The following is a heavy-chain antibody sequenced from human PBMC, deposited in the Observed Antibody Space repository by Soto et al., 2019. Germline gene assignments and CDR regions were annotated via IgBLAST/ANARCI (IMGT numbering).Heavy chain of an antibody. V-gene: IGHV4-31*03. CDR2: IYHTGST. CDR1: GVVLGSDAYY. Sequence: LTCPVSGVVLGSDAYYWSWIRQHPGKGLEWLGNIYHTGSTYYHPSLKSRVVISLDTSQNQFFLRLSSVTAADTAVYVCARYRFSGKRWSKFDYWGQGSLVTVSS. CDR3: ARYRFSGKRWSKFDY. J-gene: IGHJ4*02. D-gene: IGHD3-16*02.